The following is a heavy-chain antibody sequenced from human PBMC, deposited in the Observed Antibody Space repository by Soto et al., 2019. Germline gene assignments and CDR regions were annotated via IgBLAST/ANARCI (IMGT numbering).Heavy chain of an antibody. CDR3: AREPYCTSATCFIHFDS. V-gene: IGHV4-31*11. Sequence: SETLSLTCAVSRASTSNGDSYWSWIRQRPGKGLGWIGYTFHTGSTYYDPSLISRGTISLDSSKNQFSLKLASATAADTAVYFCAREPYCTSATCFIHFDSWGQGSLVTVS. CDR2: TFHTGST. J-gene: IGHJ4*02. D-gene: IGHD2-2*01. CDR1: RASTSNGDSY.